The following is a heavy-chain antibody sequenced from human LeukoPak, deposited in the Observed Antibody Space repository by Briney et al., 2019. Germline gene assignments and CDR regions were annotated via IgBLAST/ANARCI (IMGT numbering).Heavy chain of an antibody. D-gene: IGHD6-13*01. V-gene: IGHV3-48*03. CDR2: ISRSGSTI. CDR3: ARDPPSIITAAGNSGPTYYYYGMDV. J-gene: IGHJ6*02. CDR1: GFTFSSYE. Sequence: TGGSLRLSCVASGFTFSSYEMNWVRQAPGKGLEWVSYISRSGSTIYYADSVKGRFTISRDNAKNSLYLQMNSLRAEDTAVYYCARDPPSIITAAGNSGPTYYYYGMDVWGQGTTVTVSS.